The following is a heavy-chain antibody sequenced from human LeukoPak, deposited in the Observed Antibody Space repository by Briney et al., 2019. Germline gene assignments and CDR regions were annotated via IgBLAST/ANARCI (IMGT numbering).Heavy chain of an antibody. Sequence: SETLSLTCTVSGGSISSSSYYWGWVRQPPGKGLEWIGSIYYSGSTYYNPSLKSRVTISVDTSKNQFSLKLSSVTAADTAVYYCATPREGGYCSGGSCGFDYWGQGTLVTVSS. V-gene: IGHV4-39*01. CDR2: IYYSGST. D-gene: IGHD2-15*01. CDR3: ATPREGGYCSGGSCGFDY. CDR1: GGSISSSSYY. J-gene: IGHJ4*02.